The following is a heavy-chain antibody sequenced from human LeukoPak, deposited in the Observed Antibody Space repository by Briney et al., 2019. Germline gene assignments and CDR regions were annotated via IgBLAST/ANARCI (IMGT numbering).Heavy chain of an antibody. V-gene: IGHV3-74*01. CDR3: ARLTGYSSGDDY. J-gene: IGHJ4*02. CDR1: GFTFSSYW. D-gene: IGHD6-19*01. Sequence: GGSLRLSCAASGFTFSSYWMHWVRQAPGKGLVWVSRINSDGSSTSYADSVKGRFTISRDNAKNTLYLQMNSLRAEDTAVYYCARLTGYSSGDDYWGQGTLVTVPS. CDR2: INSDGSST.